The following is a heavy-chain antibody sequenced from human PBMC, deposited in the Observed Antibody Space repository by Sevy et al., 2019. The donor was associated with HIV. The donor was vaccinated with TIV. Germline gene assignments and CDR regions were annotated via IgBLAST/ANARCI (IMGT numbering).Heavy chain of an antibody. Sequence: SETLSLTCTVSGGSISSGDYYWSWIRQPPGKGLEWIGYIYYSVSTYYNPSLKSRVTISVDTSKNQFSLKLSSVTAADPAVYYCARFRGVLLWFGELSHNYGMDVWGQGTTVTVSS. CDR1: GGSISSGDYY. D-gene: IGHD3-10*01. CDR2: IYYSVST. V-gene: IGHV4-30-4*01. CDR3: ARFRGVLLWFGELSHNYGMDV. J-gene: IGHJ6*02.